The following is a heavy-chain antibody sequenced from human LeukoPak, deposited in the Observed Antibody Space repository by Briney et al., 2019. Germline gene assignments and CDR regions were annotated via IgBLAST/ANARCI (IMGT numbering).Heavy chain of an antibody. J-gene: IGHJ6*03. V-gene: IGHV4-59*01. CDR1: GGSISSYY. Sequence: SETLSLTCTVSGGSISSYYWSWIRQPPGKGLEWIGYIYYSGSTNYNPSLKSRVTISVDTSKNQFSLKLSSVTAADTAVYYCARGIVATMPPLGYYYYMDVWGKGTTVTVSS. CDR3: ARGIVATMPPLGYYYYMDV. D-gene: IGHD5-12*01. CDR2: IYYSGST.